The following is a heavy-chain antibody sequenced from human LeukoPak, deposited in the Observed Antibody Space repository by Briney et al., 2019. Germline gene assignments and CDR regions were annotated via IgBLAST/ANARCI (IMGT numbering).Heavy chain of an antibody. J-gene: IGHJ6*02. CDR1: GFTVSSNY. D-gene: IGHD5-18*01. CDR2: IYSGGST. V-gene: IGHV3-53*01. Sequence: GGSLRLSCAASGFTVSSNYMSWVRQAPGKGLEWVSVIYSGGSTYYADSVKGRFTISRDNSKNTLYLQMNSLGAEDTAVYYCARDGPPGYSYGHYYYYGMDAWGQGTTVTVSS. CDR3: ARDGPPGYSYGHYYYYGMDA.